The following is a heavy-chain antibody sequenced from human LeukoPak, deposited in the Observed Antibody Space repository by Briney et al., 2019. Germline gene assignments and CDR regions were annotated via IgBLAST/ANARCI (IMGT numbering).Heavy chain of an antibody. CDR1: GFAFSSDW. J-gene: IGHJ4*02. V-gene: IGHV3-74*01. CDR3: ARVPGENYDSSGYYVY. CDR2: FNSDGSST. D-gene: IGHD3-22*01. Sequence: GATLRISCAASGFAFSSDWRPWVRQAPVKGLVWMSRFNSDGSSTSYADSVKGRFTMLRDNAKITLYLQMNSLRAEDTAVYYCARVPGENYDSSGYYVYWGQGTLVTVSS.